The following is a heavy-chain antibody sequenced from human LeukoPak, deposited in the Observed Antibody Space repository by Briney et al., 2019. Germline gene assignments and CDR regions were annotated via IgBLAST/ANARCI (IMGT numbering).Heavy chain of an antibody. V-gene: IGHV4-4*07. D-gene: IGHD6-13*01. CDR2: IYTSGST. CDR1: GGSISSYY. Sequence: SETLSLTCTVSGGSISSYYWSWIRQPAGKGLEWIGRIYTSGSTNYNPSLKSRVTISVDASKNQFSLRLSSVTAADTAVYYCARVTGYMTEDYFDYWGQGTLITVSS. J-gene: IGHJ4*02. CDR3: ARVTGYMTEDYFDY.